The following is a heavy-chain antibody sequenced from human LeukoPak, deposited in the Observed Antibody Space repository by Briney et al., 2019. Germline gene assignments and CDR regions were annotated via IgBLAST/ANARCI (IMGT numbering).Heavy chain of an antibody. V-gene: IGHV4-30-2*01. CDR1: GGSINVGGYS. CDR3: ARGGVYTGMDA. Sequence: SETLSLTCGVSGGSINVGGYSWNWIRQPPGKGLEWIGNIFHSGVTYYKPSLRSRVAISLDRSKNQVSLNVTSVTAADTAVYYCARGGVYTGMDAWRQGTTVIVSS. J-gene: IGHJ6*02. CDR2: IFHSGVT. D-gene: IGHD2-2*02.